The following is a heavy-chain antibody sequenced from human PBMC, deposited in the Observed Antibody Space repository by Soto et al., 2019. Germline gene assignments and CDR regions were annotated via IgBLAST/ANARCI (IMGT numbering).Heavy chain of an antibody. V-gene: IGHV3-30*18. J-gene: IGHJ6*03. D-gene: IGHD3-3*01. CDR3: AKDGSYDFWSGYSDYYYMDV. CDR2: ISYDGSNK. CDR1: GFTFSSYG. Sequence: GGSLRLSCAASGFTFSSYGMHWVRQAPGKGLEWVAVISYDGSNKYYTDSVKGRFTISRDNSKNTLYLQMNSLRAEDTAVYYYAKDGSYDFWSGYSDYYYMDVWGKGTTVTVS.